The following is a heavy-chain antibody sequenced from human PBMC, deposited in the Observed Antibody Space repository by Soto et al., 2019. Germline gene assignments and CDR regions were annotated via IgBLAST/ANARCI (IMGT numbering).Heavy chain of an antibody. CDR1: GYTFTSYG. V-gene: IGHV1-18*01. D-gene: IGHD3-3*01. J-gene: IGHJ4*02. Sequence: ASVKVSCKASGYTFTSYGISWLRQAPGQGLEWMGWISAYNGNTNYAQKLQGRVTMTTDTSTSTAYMELRSLRSDDTAVYYCARDPVLITIFGVAPFDYWGQGTLVTVSS. CDR3: ARDPVLITIFGVAPFDY. CDR2: ISAYNGNT.